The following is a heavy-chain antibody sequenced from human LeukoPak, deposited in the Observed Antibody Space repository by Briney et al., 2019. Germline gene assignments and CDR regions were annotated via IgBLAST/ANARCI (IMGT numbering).Heavy chain of an antibody. CDR3: ASYRYGSSFAFDI. J-gene: IGHJ3*02. CDR2: IYSGGST. Sequence: GGSLRLSCGAPGFTVSTNYMSWVRQAPGKGLEWVSIIYSGGSTYYADSVKGRFTISRDNSKNTLHLQMNGLRAEDTAVYYCASYRYGSSFAFDIWGQGTMVTVSS. D-gene: IGHD6-6*01. CDR1: GFTVSTNY. V-gene: IGHV3-66*01.